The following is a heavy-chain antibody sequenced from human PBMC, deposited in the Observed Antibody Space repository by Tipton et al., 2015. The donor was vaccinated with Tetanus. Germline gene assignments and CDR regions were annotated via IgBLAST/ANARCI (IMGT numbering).Heavy chain of an antibody. V-gene: IGHV3-33*01. J-gene: IGHJ4*02. CDR2: SWYDGTDK. CDR3: ASEADCRGGSSFSGDFDN. CDR1: GFIFSSYG. D-gene: IGHD2-15*01. Sequence: SLRLSCAASGFIFSSYGIHWVRQAPGKGLEWVAVSWYDGTDKYYADSVKGRFTISRDNSKNTLYLQMNSLRAEDTAVYYCASEADCRGGSSFSGDFDNCGQGTHVTVSS.